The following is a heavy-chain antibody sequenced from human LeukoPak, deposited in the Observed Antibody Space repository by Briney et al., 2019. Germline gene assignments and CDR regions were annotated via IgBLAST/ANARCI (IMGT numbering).Heavy chain of an antibody. Sequence: GGSLRLSCAASGFTFSSYEMNWVRQAPGKGLEGVSYISSSGSTIYYADSVKGRFTISRDNAKNSLYLQMNSLRAEDTAVYYCARERGIVGASHDAFDIWGQGTMVTVSS. CDR3: ARERGIVGASHDAFDI. V-gene: IGHV3-48*03. J-gene: IGHJ3*02. CDR2: ISSSGSTI. D-gene: IGHD1-26*01. CDR1: GFTFSSYE.